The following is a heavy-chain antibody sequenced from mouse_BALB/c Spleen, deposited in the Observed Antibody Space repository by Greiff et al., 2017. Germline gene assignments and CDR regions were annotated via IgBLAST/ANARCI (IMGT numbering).Heavy chain of an antibody. D-gene: IGHD2-4*01. Sequence: EVKLMESGPDLVKPSQSLSLTCTVTGYSITSGYSWHWIRQFPGNKLEWMGYIHYSGSTNYNPSLKSRISITRDTSKNQCFLQLNSVTTEDTATYYCASYDYDEDWFAYWGQGTLVTVSA. CDR2: IHYSGST. CDR1: GYSITSGYS. J-gene: IGHJ3*01. V-gene: IGHV3-1*02. CDR3: ASYDYDEDWFAY.